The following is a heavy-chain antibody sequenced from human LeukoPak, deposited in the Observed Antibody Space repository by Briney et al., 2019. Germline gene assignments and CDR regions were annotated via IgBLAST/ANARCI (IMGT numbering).Heavy chain of an antibody. D-gene: IGHD2-15*01. CDR3: ATLTPSGAANMDV. CDR2: IYPGDSDT. Sequence: GESLKISCKGSGYSFTSYWIGWVRQMPGKGLEWMGIIYPGDSDTRYSSSFQGQVTISADKSISTAYLQWSSLKASDTAMYYCATLTPSGAANMDVWGKGTTVTVSS. V-gene: IGHV5-51*01. J-gene: IGHJ6*03. CDR1: GYSFTSYW.